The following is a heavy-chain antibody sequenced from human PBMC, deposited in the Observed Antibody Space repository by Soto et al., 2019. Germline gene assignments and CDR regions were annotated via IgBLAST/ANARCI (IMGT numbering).Heavy chain of an antibody. J-gene: IGHJ6*02. CDR1: GFTFISYA. Sequence: GGSLRLSCAASGFTFISYAIIFFRHSPFKWREWVSAISGSGGSTYYADSVKGRFTISRDNSKNTLYLQMNSLRAEDTAVYYCAKDFMDSSSWYYYYGMDVWGQGTTVTVSS. V-gene: IGHV3-23*01. CDR2: ISGSGGST. D-gene: IGHD6-13*01. CDR3: AKDFMDSSSWYYYYGMDV.